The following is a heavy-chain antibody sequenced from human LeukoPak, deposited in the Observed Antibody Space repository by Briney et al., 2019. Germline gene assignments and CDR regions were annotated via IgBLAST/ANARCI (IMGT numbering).Heavy chain of an antibody. CDR3: ASDAFDI. J-gene: IGHJ3*02. CDR2: INDGDGDT. Sequence: ASVKVSCKASGNAFITYAMYWMRQAPGQSLEWIKLINDGDGDTRYSQRFQGRVTMTRDRCARTAYMELSSLRSEDTAVYYCASDAFDIWGQGKMVTVSS. V-gene: IGHV1-3*01. CDR1: GNAFITYA.